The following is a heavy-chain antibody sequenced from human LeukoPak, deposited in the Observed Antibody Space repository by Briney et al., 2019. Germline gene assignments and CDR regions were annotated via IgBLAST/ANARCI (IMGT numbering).Heavy chain of an antibody. V-gene: IGHV4-34*01. CDR2: INHSGST. Sequence: SETLSLTCAVYGGSFSGYYWSWIRQPPGKGLEWIGEINHSGSTNYDPSLKSRFTISVDTSKNQFSLKLSPVTAADEDVSYCARGRRPRFMIPFGGVIASFEYWGPGTLVTVSS. J-gene: IGHJ4*02. CDR1: GGSFSGYY. CDR3: ARGRRPRFMIPFGGVIASFEY. D-gene: IGHD3-16*02.